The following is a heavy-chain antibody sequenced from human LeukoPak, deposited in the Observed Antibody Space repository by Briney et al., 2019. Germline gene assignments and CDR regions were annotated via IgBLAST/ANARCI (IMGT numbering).Heavy chain of an antibody. Sequence: GGSLRLSCAASGFTVSSNYMSWVRQAPGKGLEWVSVIYSGGSTYYADSVKGRFNISRDNSKNTLYLKMNSLRAEDTAVYYCVRDLIRYDYWGQGTLVTVSS. CDR1: GFTVSSNY. V-gene: IGHV3-66*01. J-gene: IGHJ4*02. CDR3: VRDLIRYDY. D-gene: IGHD3-16*01. CDR2: IYSGGST.